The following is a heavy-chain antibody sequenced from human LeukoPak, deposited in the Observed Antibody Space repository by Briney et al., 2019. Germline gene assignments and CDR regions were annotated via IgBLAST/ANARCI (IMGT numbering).Heavy chain of an antibody. V-gene: IGHV4-30-4*08. J-gene: IGHJ5*02. D-gene: IGHD2-21*02. CDR3: ARGGQPLLGNWFDP. CDR2: IYYSGST. CDR1: GGSISSGDYY. Sequence: PSQTLSLTCTVSGGSISSGDYYWSWIRQPPGKGLEWIGYIYYSGSTYYNPSLKSRVTISVHTSKNQFSMKLSSVTAADTAVYYCARGGQPLLGNWFDPWGRGTLVTVSS.